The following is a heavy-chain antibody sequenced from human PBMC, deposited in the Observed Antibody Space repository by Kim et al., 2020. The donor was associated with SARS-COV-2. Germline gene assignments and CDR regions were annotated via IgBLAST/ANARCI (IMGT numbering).Heavy chain of an antibody. CDR1: GFTFSSYA. CDR3: ANPTYYYDSSGDRHFDY. J-gene: IGHJ4*02. V-gene: IGHV3-23*01. D-gene: IGHD3-22*01. Sequence: GGSLRLSCAASGFTFSSYAMSWVRQAPGKGLEWVSAISGSGGSTYYADSVKGRFTISRDNSKNTLYLQMNSLRAEDTAVYYCANPTYYYDSSGDRHFDYWGQGTLVTVSS. CDR2: ISGSGGST.